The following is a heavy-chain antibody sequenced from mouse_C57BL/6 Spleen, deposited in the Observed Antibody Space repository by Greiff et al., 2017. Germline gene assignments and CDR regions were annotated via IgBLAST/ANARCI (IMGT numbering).Heavy chain of an antibody. CDR2: IDPSDSET. J-gene: IGHJ2*01. Sequence: QVQLKQPGAELVRPGSSVKLSCKASGYTFTSYWMHWVKQRPIQGLEWIGNIDPSDSETHYNQKFKDKATLTVDKSSSTAYMQLSSLTSEDSAVYYCARGGFDYYFDYWGQGTTLTVSS. CDR1: GYTFTSYW. V-gene: IGHV1-52*01. CDR3: ARGGFDYYFDY. D-gene: IGHD2-4*01.